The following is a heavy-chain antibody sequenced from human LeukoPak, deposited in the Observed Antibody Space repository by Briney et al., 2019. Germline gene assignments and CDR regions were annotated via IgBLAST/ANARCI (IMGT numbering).Heavy chain of an antibody. CDR1: GGSISGYY. J-gene: IGHJ4*02. D-gene: IGHD1-26*01. CDR3: ARHGGSYTFDY. Sequence: PSETLSLTCTVSGGSISGYYCSWIRQPPGKGLEWIGFISYSGGTNYNPSLKSRVTISVDTSKNQFSLKLNSVTAADTAVYYCARHGGSYTFDYWGQGTLVTASS. CDR2: ISYSGGT. V-gene: IGHV4-59*08.